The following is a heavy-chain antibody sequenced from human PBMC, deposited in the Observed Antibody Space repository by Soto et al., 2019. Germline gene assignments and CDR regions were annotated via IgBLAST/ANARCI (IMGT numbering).Heavy chain of an antibody. V-gene: IGHV4-59*01. Sequence: PSETLSLTCTVFGGSISSYYWSWIRQPPGKGLEWIGYIYYSGSTNYNPSLKSRVTISVDTSKNQFSLKLSSVTAADTAVYYCVRGNYGMDVWGQGTTVTVSS. CDR2: IYYSGST. CDR3: VRGNYGMDV. J-gene: IGHJ6*02. CDR1: GGSISSYY.